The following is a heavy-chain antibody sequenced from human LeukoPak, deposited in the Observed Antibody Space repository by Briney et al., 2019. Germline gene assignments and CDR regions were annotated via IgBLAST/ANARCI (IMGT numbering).Heavy chain of an antibody. V-gene: IGHV3-7*01. CDR2: IKQDGSAE. CDR3: TRSPEGRPIDF. CDR1: GFTFSSYW. Sequence: AGGSLRLSCAASGFTFSSYWMSWVRQAPGKGLEWVAHIKQDGSAEYYVDSVKGRFTISRDNAENSVFLQMDSLRAEDTSVYYCTRSPEGRPIDFWGQGTLVTVSS. J-gene: IGHJ4*02. D-gene: IGHD3-10*01.